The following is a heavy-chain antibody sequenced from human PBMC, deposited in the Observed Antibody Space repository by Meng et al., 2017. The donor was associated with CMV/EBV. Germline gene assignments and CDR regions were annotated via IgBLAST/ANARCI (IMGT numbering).Heavy chain of an antibody. V-gene: IGHV4-39*07. Sequence: HLRLQESGPGMVKPSETLSLTCTGSGVSSSSSSYYWGWIRQRPGKGLEWIGSIYYSGSTYYNPSRKSRVTISVDTSKNQFSLKLSSVTAADTAVYYCARSMVVAGDWFDPWGQGTLVTVSS. D-gene: IGHD2-15*01. CDR2: IYYSGST. CDR3: ARSMVVAGDWFDP. J-gene: IGHJ5*02. CDR1: GVSSSSSSYY.